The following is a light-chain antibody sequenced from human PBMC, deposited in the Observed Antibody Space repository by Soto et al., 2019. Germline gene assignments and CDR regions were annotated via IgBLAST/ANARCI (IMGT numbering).Light chain of an antibody. J-gene: IGKJ1*01. CDR3: QQYNNGWP. V-gene: IGKV3-15*01. CDR1: QSVSSN. Sequence: EIVMTQSPATLSVSPGERATLSCRATQSVSSNLAWYQQKPGQAPRLLIYGASTRATGLPARFSGSGSGTEFTLTISSLQPEDFAVYYCQQYNNGWPFGQGTKVEIK. CDR2: GAS.